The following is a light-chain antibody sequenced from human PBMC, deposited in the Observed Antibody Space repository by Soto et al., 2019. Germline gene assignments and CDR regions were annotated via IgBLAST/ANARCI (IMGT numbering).Light chain of an antibody. J-gene: IGKJ1*01. CDR2: GAS. Sequence: EIVLTKSPGPQSLSLRERATLSCRASQSVSSTYLAWYQQKPGPAPRLLIYGASSRATGIPDRFSGSGSGTGLTLTISRLESDDFAVYYCKHYGSSRWRVGQGIRV. CDR3: KHYGSSRWR. CDR1: QSVSSTY. V-gene: IGKV3-20*01.